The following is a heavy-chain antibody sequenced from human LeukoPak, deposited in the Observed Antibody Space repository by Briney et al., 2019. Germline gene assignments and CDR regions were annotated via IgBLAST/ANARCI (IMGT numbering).Heavy chain of an antibody. CDR2: ISGTGANT. CDR3: ARVSITGTTFHFDY. V-gene: IGHV3-23*01. CDR1: GFTSSTSV. D-gene: IGHD1-14*01. Sequence: GGSLRLSCAASGFTSSTSVMTWVRQAPGKGLEWVSLISGTGANTYYTDSVKGRFTISRDSSKNTVYLQMNSLRAEDTAVYYCARVSITGTTFHFDYWGQGTLVTVSS. J-gene: IGHJ4*02.